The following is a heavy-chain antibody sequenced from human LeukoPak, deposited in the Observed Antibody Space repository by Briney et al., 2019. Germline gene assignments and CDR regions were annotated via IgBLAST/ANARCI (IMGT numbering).Heavy chain of an antibody. V-gene: IGHV4-4*02. CDR3: ARLDSGGAYYYTNWFDP. CDR1: GDSITSSNW. Sequence: SETLSLTCAVSGDSITSSNWWSWVRQPPEKGLEWIGEIYHSGNTNYNPPLKSRVTISLDKSKNQFSLKLSSVTAADTAVYYCARLDSGGAYYYTNWFDPWGQGTLVTVSS. J-gene: IGHJ5*02. D-gene: IGHD3-16*01. CDR2: IYHSGNT.